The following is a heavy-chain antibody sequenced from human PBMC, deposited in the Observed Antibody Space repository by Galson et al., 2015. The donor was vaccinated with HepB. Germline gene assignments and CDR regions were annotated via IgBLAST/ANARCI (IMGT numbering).Heavy chain of an antibody. CDR1: GFTFSSYG. V-gene: IGHV3-33*01. D-gene: IGHD3-22*01. CDR2: MWYEGSNK. J-gene: IGHJ3*02. CDR3: TREMEYYDSSGYSQRRSDALDI. Sequence: SLRLSCAASGFTFSSYGMHWVRQAPGKGLEWVAVMWYEGSNKYYADSVKGRFTISRDNSKNTLYLQMNSQRGEDTAVYYCTREMEYYDSSGYSQRRSDALDIWGQGTMVAVSS.